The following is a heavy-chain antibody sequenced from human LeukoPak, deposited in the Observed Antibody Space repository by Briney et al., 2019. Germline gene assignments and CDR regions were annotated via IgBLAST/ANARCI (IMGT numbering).Heavy chain of an antibody. CDR1: GGTFSSYA. CDR2: IIPIFGTA. CDR3: ARTRDTAMVTSAVDYYYMDV. V-gene: IGHV1-69*13. Sequence: SVKVSCKASGGTFSSYAISWVRQAPGQGLERVGGIIPIFGTANYAQKCQGRVTITADESTSTAYMELSSLRSEDAAVYYCARTRDTAMVTSAVDYYYMDVWGKGTTVTVSS. J-gene: IGHJ6*03. D-gene: IGHD5-18*01.